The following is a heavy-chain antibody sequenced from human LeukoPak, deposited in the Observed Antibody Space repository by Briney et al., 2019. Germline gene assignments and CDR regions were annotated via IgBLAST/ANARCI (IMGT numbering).Heavy chain of an antibody. CDR3: ARDHSGNWFVP. CDR2: ISTYNGNI. D-gene: IGHD1-26*01. V-gene: IGHV1-18*01. J-gene: IGHJ5*02. CDR1: GYTFTSYD. Sequence: GASVKVSCKASGYTFTSYDISRVRQAPGQGLEWMGWISTYNGNINYAQKLQGRVTMTTDTITTTAYMELRSLRSDDTAVYYCARDHSGNWFVPWGQGTLVTVSS.